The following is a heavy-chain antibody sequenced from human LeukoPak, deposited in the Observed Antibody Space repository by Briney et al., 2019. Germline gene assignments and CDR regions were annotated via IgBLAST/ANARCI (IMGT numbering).Heavy chain of an antibody. Sequence: GGSLRLPCAASGFTFSSYSMNWVRQAPGKGLEWVSSISSSSSYIYYADSVKGRFTISRDNAKNSLYLQMNSLRAEDTAVYHCVSLYSSSWSPIDYWGQGTLVTVSS. V-gene: IGHV3-21*01. CDR1: GFTFSSYS. CDR2: ISSSSSYI. CDR3: VSLYSSSWSPIDY. D-gene: IGHD6-13*01. J-gene: IGHJ4*02.